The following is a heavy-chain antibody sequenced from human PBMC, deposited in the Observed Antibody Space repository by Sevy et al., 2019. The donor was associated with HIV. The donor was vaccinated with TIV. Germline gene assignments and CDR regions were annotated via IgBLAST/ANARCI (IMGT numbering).Heavy chain of an antibody. J-gene: IGHJ6*02. CDR1: GGSVSSGSYY. CDR2: IYYSGST. D-gene: IGHD1-1*01. CDR3: ARGVWNYYYGMDV. V-gene: IGHV4-61*01. Sequence: SETLSLTCTVSGGSVSSGSYYWSWIRQPPGKGLEWIGYIYYSGSTNYNPSLKSRVTISVDTSKNQFSLKLSSGTAADTAVYYCARGVWNYYYGMDVWGQGTTVTVSS.